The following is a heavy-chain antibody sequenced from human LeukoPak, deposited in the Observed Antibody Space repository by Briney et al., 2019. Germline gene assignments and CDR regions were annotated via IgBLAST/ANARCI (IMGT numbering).Heavy chain of an antibody. CDR1: GDSISSSNCY. Sequence: SSETLSLTCTVSGDSISSSNCYWGWIRQPPGKGLEWIGSIYFSGGTYYNASLKSRVTMSVDTSKNQFSLKLSSVTAADTAVYYCARVTYGSGIQYYYYMDVWGKGTTVTISS. CDR3: ARVTYGSGIQYYYYMDV. D-gene: IGHD3-10*01. J-gene: IGHJ6*03. CDR2: IYFSGGT. V-gene: IGHV4-39*07.